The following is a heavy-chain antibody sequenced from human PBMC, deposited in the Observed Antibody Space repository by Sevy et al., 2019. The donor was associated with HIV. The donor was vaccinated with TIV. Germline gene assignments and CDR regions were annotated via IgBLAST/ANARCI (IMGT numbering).Heavy chain of an antibody. J-gene: IGHJ4*02. Sequence: GGSLRLSCAASGFAFYEYSMSWIRQAPGKGLEWVATLSFGCGKINYADSVKGRFTISRDNSKNSFYLQMDNLRVEDTALYYCAGEGCSRPHDYWGQGTRVTVSS. D-gene: IGHD2-8*01. CDR2: LSFGCGKI. CDR1: GFAFYEYS. CDR3: AGEGCSRPHDY. V-gene: IGHV3-23*01.